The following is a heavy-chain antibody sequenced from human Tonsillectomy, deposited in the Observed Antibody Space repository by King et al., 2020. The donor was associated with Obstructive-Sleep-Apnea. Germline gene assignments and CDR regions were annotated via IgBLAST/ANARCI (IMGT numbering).Heavy chain of an antibody. V-gene: IGHV3-7*03. D-gene: IGHD5-12*01. CDR2: INEHGSEK. CDR1: GFTFSYYW. CDR3: ARAGNVATVDY. J-gene: IGHJ4*02. Sequence: VQLVESGGGLVQPGGSLRLSCTASGFTFSYYWMSWVRQAPGKGLEWVANINEHGSEKFYVDSLEGRFTISRDNDRNSLFLQLNSLRGDDTAVYYCARAGNVATVDYWGQGTLVTVSS.